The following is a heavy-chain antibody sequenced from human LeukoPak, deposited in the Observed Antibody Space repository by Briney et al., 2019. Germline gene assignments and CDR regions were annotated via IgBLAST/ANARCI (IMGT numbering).Heavy chain of an antibody. CDR1: GFTVSSNY. CDR2: VKTYIDGEST. CDR3: TTERNWELLRPYGMDI. D-gene: IGHD1-26*01. V-gene: IGHV3-15*01. Sequence: LGGSLRLSCAASGFTVSSNYMSWVRQAPGKGLEWVGRVKTYIDGESTDYAAPVKGRFTISRDDSKTTLYLQMNSLRTEDSAVYYCTTERNWELLRPYGMDIWGQGTTVTVSS. J-gene: IGHJ6*02.